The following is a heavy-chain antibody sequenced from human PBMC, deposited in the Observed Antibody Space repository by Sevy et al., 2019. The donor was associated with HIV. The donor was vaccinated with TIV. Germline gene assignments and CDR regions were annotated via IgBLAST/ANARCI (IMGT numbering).Heavy chain of an antibody. D-gene: IGHD3-16*01. CDR3: VGRPYSSAYSWSSHFDY. Sequence: GGSLRLSCAASGFTFSDYYMSWIRQAPGKGLEWISYISGSSSAIVYANSVKGRFAISRNNAKNSLYLHMDNLRADDTAVYFCVGRPYSSAYSWSSHFDYWGQGTLVTVSS. V-gene: IGHV3-11*01. J-gene: IGHJ4*02. CDR2: ISGSSSAI. CDR1: GFTFSDYY.